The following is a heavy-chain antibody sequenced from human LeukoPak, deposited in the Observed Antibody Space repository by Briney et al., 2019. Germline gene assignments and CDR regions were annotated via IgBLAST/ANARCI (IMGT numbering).Heavy chain of an antibody. CDR2: ITSGVGIT. D-gene: IGHD3-22*01. CDR3: AKGDYYDLDY. CDR1: GFTVSRNY. Sequence: GGSLRLSCSASGFTVSRNYMTWVRQAPGKGLEWVSIITSGVGITYYADSVKGRFTISRDNSRNTLYLQMNSLTAEDTAVYYCAKGDYYDLDYWGQGTLVTVSS. V-gene: IGHV3-23*01. J-gene: IGHJ4*02.